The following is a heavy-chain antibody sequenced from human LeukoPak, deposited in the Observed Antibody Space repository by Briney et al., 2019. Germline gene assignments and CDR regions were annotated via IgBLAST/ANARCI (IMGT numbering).Heavy chain of an antibody. CDR2: ISDIETTQ. Sequence: PGGSLRLSCAASGFTFRSYELNWVRQAPGKELERVSYISDIETTQHYADSVKGRFIISRDNAKNSLSLQMNSLTAADTAVYYCARDRSKVTAYDDALDIWGQGTMVIVSS. CDR1: GFTFRSYE. D-gene: IGHD2-21*02. CDR3: ARDRSKVTAYDDALDI. J-gene: IGHJ3*02. V-gene: IGHV3-48*03.